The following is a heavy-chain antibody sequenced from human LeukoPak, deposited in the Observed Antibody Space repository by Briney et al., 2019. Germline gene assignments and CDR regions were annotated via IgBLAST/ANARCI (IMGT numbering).Heavy chain of an antibody. CDR3: GREQSAYYVHAFDP. V-gene: IGHV3-30*02. D-gene: IGHD3-3*01. CDR2: KQNDGSTT. J-gene: IGHJ5*02. Sequence: GGSLRLSCAASGFTFSSYGMHWVRQAPGKGLEWVAFKQNDGSTTFYAESVKGRFTISRDNSKNTLFLQMNSLRTDDTAVYYCGREQSAYYVHAFDPWGQGTLVTISS. CDR1: GFTFSSYG.